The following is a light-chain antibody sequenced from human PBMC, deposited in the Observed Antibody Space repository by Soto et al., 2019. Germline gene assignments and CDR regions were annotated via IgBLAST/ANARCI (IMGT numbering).Light chain of an antibody. V-gene: IGKV3-20*01. Sequence: EIVLTQSADTLSLSPGEGATLSCRASQSVSSSYLAWYHQRPGQAPRLLIYGSYSRATGIPDRFRGTGSGTDFTLTISRLEPEDYAVYYCQQYGSSPKTFGQGTKVDIK. CDR2: GSY. CDR3: QQYGSSPKT. J-gene: IGKJ1*01. CDR1: QSVSSSY.